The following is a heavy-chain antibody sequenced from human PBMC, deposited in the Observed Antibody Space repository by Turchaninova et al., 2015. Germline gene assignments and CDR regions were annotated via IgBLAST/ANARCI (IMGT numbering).Heavy chain of an antibody. Sequence: QVQLQESGPGLVKPSETLSLTCVVSGYSISSGYYWGWIRQPPGKGLEWIGSIYNSGNTYNNPSLKSRVTLSVDTSKNQISLKLSSVTAADTAIYYCARGYGYVYYFDCWGQGTLVTVSS. V-gene: IGHV4-38-2*01. J-gene: IGHJ4*02. D-gene: IGHD5-18*01. CDR1: GYSISSGYY. CDR3: ARGYGYVYYFDC. CDR2: IYNSGNT.